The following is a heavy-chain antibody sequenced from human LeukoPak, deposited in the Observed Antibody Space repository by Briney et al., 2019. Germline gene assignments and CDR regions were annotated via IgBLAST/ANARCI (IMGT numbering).Heavy chain of an antibody. J-gene: IGHJ4*02. CDR3: VRFQGYDILTGYYTGVDY. Sequence: ASVKVSCKASGYTFTGYYMHWVRQAPGQGLEWMGWINPNSGGTNYAQKFQGRVTMTRDTPISTAYMELSRLRSDDTAVYYCVRFQGYDILTGYYTGVDYWGQGTLVTVSS. D-gene: IGHD3-9*01. CDR2: INPNSGGT. CDR1: GYTFTGYY. V-gene: IGHV1-2*02.